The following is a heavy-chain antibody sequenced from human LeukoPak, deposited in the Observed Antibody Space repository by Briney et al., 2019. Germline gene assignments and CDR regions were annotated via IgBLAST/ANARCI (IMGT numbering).Heavy chain of an antibody. Sequence: SETLSLTCTVSGGSIRSSYYYWGWIRQPPGKGLEWIGSIYDSGSTYYNPSLKSRVTISVDTSKNQFSLKLNSVTAADTAVYYCARGFAAAGTFYYYYGMDVWGQGTTVTVSS. CDR2: IYDSGST. J-gene: IGHJ6*02. CDR1: GGSIRSSYYY. V-gene: IGHV4-39*01. D-gene: IGHD6-13*01. CDR3: ARGFAAAGTFYYYYGMDV.